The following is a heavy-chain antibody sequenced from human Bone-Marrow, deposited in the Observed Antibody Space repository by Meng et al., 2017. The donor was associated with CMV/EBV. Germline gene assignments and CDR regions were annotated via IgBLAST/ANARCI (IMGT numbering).Heavy chain of an antibody. J-gene: IGHJ3*02. Sequence: GESLKISCAASGFTFSSYWMSWVRQAPGKGLEWVANIKQDGSEKYYVDSVKGRFTISRDNAKNSLYLQMNSLRAEDTAVYYCARVPTYYDFWSGYPPGAFAIWGQGTRVTGSS. D-gene: IGHD3-3*01. CDR2: IKQDGSEK. CDR3: ARVPTYYDFWSGYPPGAFAI. V-gene: IGHV3-7*01. CDR1: GFTFSSYW.